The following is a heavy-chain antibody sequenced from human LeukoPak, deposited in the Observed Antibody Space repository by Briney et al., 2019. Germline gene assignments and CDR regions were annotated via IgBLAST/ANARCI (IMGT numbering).Heavy chain of an antibody. CDR2: INPSGGST. V-gene: IGHV1-46*01. D-gene: IGHD6-13*01. CDR3: ARDLLAAADPY. CDR1: GYTFTSYY. J-gene: IGHJ4*02. Sequence: GASVKVSCKASGYTFTSYYMHWVRQAPGQGLEWMGIINPSGGSTSYAQKFQGRVTVTRDTSTSTVYMELSSLRSDDTAVYYCARDLLAAADPYWGQGTLVTVSS.